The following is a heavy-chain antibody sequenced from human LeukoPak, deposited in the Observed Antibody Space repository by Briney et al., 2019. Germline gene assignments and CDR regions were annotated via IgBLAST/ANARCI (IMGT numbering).Heavy chain of an antibody. D-gene: IGHD3-22*01. CDR3: AREDSSGYSQDTFDY. V-gene: IGHV4-39*07. Sequence: PSETLSLTCTVSGGSISSSSHHWGWVRQPPGKGLEWIGSIYYSGSTYYNPSLKSRVTISVNTSKNQFSLKLSSVTAADTAAYYCAREDSSGYSQDTFDYWGQGTLVTVSS. J-gene: IGHJ4*02. CDR2: IYYSGST. CDR1: GGSISSSSHH.